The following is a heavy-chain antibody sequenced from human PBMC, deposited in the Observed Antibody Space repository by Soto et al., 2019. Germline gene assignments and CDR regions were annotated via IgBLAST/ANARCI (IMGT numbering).Heavy chain of an antibody. CDR3: ARDPYCSSTSCPNWFDP. CDR2: IWYDGSNK. J-gene: IGHJ5*02. D-gene: IGHD2-2*01. Sequence: PGGFLRLSCAASGFTFSSYGMPWVRQAPGKGLEWVAVIWYDGSNKYYADSVKGRFTISRDNSKNTLYLQMNSLRAEDTAVYYCARDPYCSSTSCPNWFDPWGQGTLVTVSS. CDR1: GFTFSSYG. V-gene: IGHV3-33*01.